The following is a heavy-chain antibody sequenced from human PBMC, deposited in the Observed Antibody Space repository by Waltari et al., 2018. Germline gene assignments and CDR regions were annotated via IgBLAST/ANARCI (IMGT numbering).Heavy chain of an antibody. CDR1: GGSISSSRYY. CDR3: ASTVYYDSSGWTYYFDY. V-gene: IGHV4-39*01. J-gene: IGHJ4*02. Sequence: QLQLQESGPGLVKPSETLSLTCTVSGGSISSSRYYWGWIRQPPGKGLEWIGSIYYRGSTYYNPSLKSRVTISVDTSKNQFSLKLSSVTAADTAVYYCASTVYYDSSGWTYYFDYWGQGTLVTVSS. CDR2: IYYRGST. D-gene: IGHD3-22*01.